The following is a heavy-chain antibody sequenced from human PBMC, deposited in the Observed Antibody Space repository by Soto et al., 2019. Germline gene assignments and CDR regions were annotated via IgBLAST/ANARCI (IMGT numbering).Heavy chain of an antibody. D-gene: IGHD6-13*01. J-gene: IGHJ4*02. V-gene: IGHV4-31*03. Sequence: QVQLQESGPGLVKPSQTLSLTCTVSGGSISSGGYYWSWIRQHPGKGLEWIGYIYYSGSTYYNPSLKSRVTISVDTSKNQFSLKLSSVTAADTAVYYCARVRGSSSWYTNQPFDYWGQGTLVTVSS. CDR1: GGSISSGGYY. CDR3: ARVRGSSSWYTNQPFDY. CDR2: IYYSGST.